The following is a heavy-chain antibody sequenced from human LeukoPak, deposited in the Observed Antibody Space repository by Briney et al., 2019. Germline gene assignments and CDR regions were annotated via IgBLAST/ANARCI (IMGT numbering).Heavy chain of an antibody. CDR3: TAIRPDY. CDR1: GFTFSTDW. Sequence: GESLKISCAAPGFTFSTDWMHWVRQAPGKGLVWVARIKSDVSSTDYAASVKGRFTISRDDANNILYLQMNSLRVEDTAVYYCTAIRPDYWGQGTVVTVSS. J-gene: IGHJ4*02. D-gene: IGHD2-21*02. CDR2: IKSDVSST. V-gene: IGHV3-74*01.